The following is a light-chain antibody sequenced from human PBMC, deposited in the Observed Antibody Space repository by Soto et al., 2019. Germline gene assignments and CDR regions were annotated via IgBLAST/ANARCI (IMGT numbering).Light chain of an antibody. V-gene: IGKV3-20*01. CDR2: GAS. CDR3: QEFASN. CDR1: QSMSNSN. J-gene: IGKJ4*01. Sequence: EIVLTQSPGTLSLSPGDRATLSCRASQSMSNSNLAWYQHKPGQAPRLLIYGASNRATGIPDRFSGSGSGTDFILTINRLEPEDFAVYYCQEFASNFGGGTKVDIK.